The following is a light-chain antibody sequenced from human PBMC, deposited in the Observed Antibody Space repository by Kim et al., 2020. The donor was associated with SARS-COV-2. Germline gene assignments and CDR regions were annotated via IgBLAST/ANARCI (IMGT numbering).Light chain of an antibody. CDR1: QSVSSN. J-gene: IGKJ1*01. CDR2: DAS. CDR3: QQYNNWPPWT. V-gene: IGKV3-15*01. Sequence: VSPGERATRSCTASQSVSSNLAWYQQKPGQAPRLLIYDASTRVTGIPARFSGSGSGTEFTLTISSLQSEDFAVYYCQQYNNWPPWTFGQGTKV.